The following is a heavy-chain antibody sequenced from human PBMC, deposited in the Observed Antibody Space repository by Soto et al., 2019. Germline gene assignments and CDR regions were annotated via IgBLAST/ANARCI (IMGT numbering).Heavy chain of an antibody. CDR2: IYWDDDK. CDR1: GFSLSTSGVG. Sequence: QITLKESGPTLVKPTQTLTLTCTFSGFSLSTSGVGVGWIRQPPGKALEWLALIYWDDDKRYSPSLKSRLTITKDTSKNQVVLTMTNMDPVDTATYYCAHSRRITIFGVVPTYYYYGMGVWGQGTTVTVSS. J-gene: IGHJ6*02. CDR3: AHSRRITIFGVVPTYYYYGMGV. V-gene: IGHV2-5*02. D-gene: IGHD3-3*01.